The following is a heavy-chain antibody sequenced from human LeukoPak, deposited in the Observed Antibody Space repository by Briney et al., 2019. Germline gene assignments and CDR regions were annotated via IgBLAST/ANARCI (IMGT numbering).Heavy chain of an antibody. D-gene: IGHD1-26*01. CDR3: ARGMTSGDS. V-gene: IGHV5-51*01. Sequence: GESLKISCKGSGYTFSSYWIGWVRQMPGKGLEWMGVIYPRDSDTRYSPSFQGQVNISADKSIDTAYLQWSSLQASDTAMYFCARGMTSGDSWGQGTLVTVSS. CDR2: IYPRDSDT. CDR1: GYTFSSYW. J-gene: IGHJ5*01.